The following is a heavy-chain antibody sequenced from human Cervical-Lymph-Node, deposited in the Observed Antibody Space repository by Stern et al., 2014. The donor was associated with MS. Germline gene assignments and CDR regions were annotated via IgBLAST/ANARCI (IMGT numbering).Heavy chain of an antibody. J-gene: IGHJ2*01. CDR3: ARGAGWGYWYFDL. D-gene: IGHD6-19*01. Sequence: VQLVESGAEVKKPGASVKVSCKASGYTFTNYYVHWMRQATGQGLEWMGIINPSDGSTTYAQKFQGRVTMTRDTSTSTVYMEQSSLRSEDTAVYYCARGAGWGYWYFDLWGRGTLVTVSS. V-gene: IGHV1-46*03. CDR1: GYTFTNYY. CDR2: INPSDGST.